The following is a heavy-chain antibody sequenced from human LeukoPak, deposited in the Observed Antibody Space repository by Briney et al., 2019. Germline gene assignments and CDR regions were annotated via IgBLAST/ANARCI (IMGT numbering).Heavy chain of an antibody. J-gene: IGHJ4*02. D-gene: IGHD2-15*01. CDR2: IYPGDSDT. CDR3: ARRYCSGGNCYSGFDY. CDR1: AYSFTSYW. Sequence: GESLKISCKGSAYSFTSYWIAWVRQMPGKGLEWMGIIYPGDSDTRYSPSFQGQVTISADKSIRTAYLQWSSLKASDTAMYYCARRYCSGGNCYSGFDYWGQGTLVTVSS. V-gene: IGHV5-51*01.